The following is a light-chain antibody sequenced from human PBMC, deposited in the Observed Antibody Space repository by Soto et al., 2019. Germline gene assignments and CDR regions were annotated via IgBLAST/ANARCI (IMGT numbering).Light chain of an antibody. CDR2: GAS. V-gene: IGKV1-27*01. CDR3: QKYISAPGT. CDR1: QGISNY. Sequence: DIQMTQSPSSLSASVGDRVTITCRASQGISNYLAWYQQKPGQVPKLLIYGASTLQSGVPSRFSGSGSGTDFTITISSLQPEDVATYYCQKYISAPGTFGQGTKVEIK. J-gene: IGKJ1*01.